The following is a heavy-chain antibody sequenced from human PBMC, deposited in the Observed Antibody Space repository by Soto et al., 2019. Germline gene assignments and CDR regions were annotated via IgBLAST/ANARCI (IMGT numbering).Heavy chain of an antibody. CDR1: GFTFSNAW. CDR2: IKSKTDGGTT. V-gene: IGHV3-15*01. J-gene: IGHJ4*02. CDR3: TTPWSPRRRGTY. Sequence: PGGSLRLACAASGFTFSNAWMSWVRQAPGKGLEWVGRIKSKTDGGTTDYAAPAKGRFTISRDDSKNTLYLQMNSLKTEDTAVYYCTTPWSPRRRGTYWGQGTLVTVSS. D-gene: IGHD3-16*01.